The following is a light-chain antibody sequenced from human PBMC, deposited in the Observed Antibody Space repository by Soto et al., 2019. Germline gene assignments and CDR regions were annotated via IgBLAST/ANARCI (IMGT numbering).Light chain of an antibody. Sequence: EIVLTQSPATLSLSPGERATLSCRASQNVSNYLGWYQQKPGQAPRLLIYDASNSATGIPARFSGSGSGTDFTLTISSLEPEDFAVYYCQQRRNWYTFGQGTKLEIK. CDR3: QQRRNWYT. CDR1: QNVSNY. J-gene: IGKJ2*01. CDR2: DAS. V-gene: IGKV3-11*01.